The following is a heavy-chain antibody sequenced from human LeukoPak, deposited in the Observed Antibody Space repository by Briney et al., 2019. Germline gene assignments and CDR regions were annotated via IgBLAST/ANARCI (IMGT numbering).Heavy chain of an antibody. D-gene: IGHD3-3*01. Sequence: PGGSLRLSCAASGFTFSIYSMNWVRQAPGKGLEWVAFIRYDGSNKYYADSVKGRFTISRDNSKNTLYLQMNSLRAEDTAVYYCAKDGHSHDFWSGYYPAFDIWGQGTMVTVSS. J-gene: IGHJ3*02. CDR1: GFTFSIYS. CDR2: IRYDGSNK. V-gene: IGHV3-30*02. CDR3: AKDGHSHDFWSGYYPAFDI.